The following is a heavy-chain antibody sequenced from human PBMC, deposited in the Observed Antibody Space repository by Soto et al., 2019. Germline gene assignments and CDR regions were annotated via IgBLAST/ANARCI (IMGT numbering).Heavy chain of an antibody. CDR3: AKDRGYSYGQPDY. D-gene: IGHD5-18*01. CDR2: ISGSGGST. CDR1: GFTFSSYA. Sequence: GGSLRLSCAASGFTFSSYAMSWVRQAPGKGLEWVSAISGSGGSTYYADSVKGRFTISRDNSKNTLYLQMNSLRAEDTAVYSCAKDRGYSYGQPDYWGQGTLVTVSS. J-gene: IGHJ4*02. V-gene: IGHV3-23*01.